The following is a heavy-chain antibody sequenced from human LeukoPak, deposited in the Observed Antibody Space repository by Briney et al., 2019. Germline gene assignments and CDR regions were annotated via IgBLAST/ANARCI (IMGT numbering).Heavy chain of an antibody. D-gene: IGHD3-10*01. V-gene: IGHV1-69*04. CDR1: GYTFTSYD. CDR3: ARAPDYYGSGSYSQP. CDR2: IIPILGIA. Sequence: SVKVSCKASGYTFTSYDINWVRQATGQGLEWMGRIIPILGIANYAQKFQGRVTITADKSTSTAYMELSSLRSEDTAVYYCARAPDYYGSGSYSQPWGQGTLVTVSS. J-gene: IGHJ4*02.